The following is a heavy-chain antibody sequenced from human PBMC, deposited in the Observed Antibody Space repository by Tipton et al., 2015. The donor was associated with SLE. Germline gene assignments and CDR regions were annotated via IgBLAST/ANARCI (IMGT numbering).Heavy chain of an antibody. D-gene: IGHD1-26*01. J-gene: IGHJ4*02. V-gene: IGHV4-39*07. Sequence: TLSLTCTVSGGSISSSSYYWGWIRQPPGKGLEWIGEINHSGSTNYNPSLKSRVTISVDTSKNQFSLKLSSVTAADTAVYYCAREEWELLVGFDYWGQGTLVTVSS. CDR1: GGSISSSSYY. CDR3: AREEWELLVGFDY. CDR2: INHSGST.